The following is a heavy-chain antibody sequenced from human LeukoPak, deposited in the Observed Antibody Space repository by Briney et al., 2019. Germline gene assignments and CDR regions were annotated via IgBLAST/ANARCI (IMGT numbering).Heavy chain of an antibody. V-gene: IGHV4-30-2*01. Sequence: KSSETLSLTCTVSGGSISSGDYYWSWIRQPPGKGLEWIGYIYHSGSTYYNPSLKSRVTISVDRSKNQFSLKLSSVTAADTAVYYCARGSPYYYGSGSYYDSYYFDYWGQGTLVTVSS. CDR2: IYHSGST. D-gene: IGHD3-10*01. CDR3: ARGSPYYYGSGSYYDSYYFDY. CDR1: GGSISSGDYY. J-gene: IGHJ4*02.